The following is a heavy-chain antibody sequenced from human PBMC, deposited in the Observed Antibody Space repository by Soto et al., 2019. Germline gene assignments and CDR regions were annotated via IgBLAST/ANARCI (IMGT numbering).Heavy chain of an antibody. CDR2: IYPGDSDT. D-gene: IGHD2-15*01. CDR3: ATPGFCSGGSCSNVPDY. CDR1: GYSFSSQW. J-gene: IGHJ4*02. V-gene: IGHV5-51*01. Sequence: PGESLKISCKGSGYSFSSQWIGWVRQIPGRGLEWMGIIYPGDSDTMYSPSFQGQVTFSVDKSISTAYLQWSSLKASDTAMYYCATPGFCSGGSCSNVPDYWGQGTLVTVSS.